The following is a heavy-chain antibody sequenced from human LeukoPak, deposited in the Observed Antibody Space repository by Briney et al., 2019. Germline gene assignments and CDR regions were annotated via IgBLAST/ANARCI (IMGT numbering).Heavy chain of an antibody. D-gene: IGHD3-10*01. J-gene: IGHJ4*02. Sequence: PGGSLRLSCAASGFTFSGYAMSWVRQAPGKGLEWVSAISGSGGSTYYADSVKGRFTISRDNSKNTLYLQMNSLRAEDTAVYYCAKGVGGSPKPTNFYGSGKLLLFDYWGQGTLVTVSS. CDR2: ISGSGGST. CDR1: GFTFSGYA. CDR3: AKGVGGSPKPTNFYGSGKLLLFDY. V-gene: IGHV3-23*01.